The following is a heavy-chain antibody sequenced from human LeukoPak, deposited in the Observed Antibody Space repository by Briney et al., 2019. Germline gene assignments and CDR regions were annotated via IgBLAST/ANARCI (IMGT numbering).Heavy chain of an antibody. V-gene: IGHV3-74*01. D-gene: IGHD2-15*01. Sequence: QPGGSLRLSCAASGFTFSSYWIHWVCQAPGKGLVWGSRINSDGSSTSYADSVKGRFTISRDNAKNTLYLQMNSLRAEDTAVYYSARDLTGCSGGSCHSPNWFDPWGQGTLVTVSS. CDR1: GFTFSSYW. CDR3: ARDLTGCSGGSCHSPNWFDP. CDR2: INSDGSST. J-gene: IGHJ5*02.